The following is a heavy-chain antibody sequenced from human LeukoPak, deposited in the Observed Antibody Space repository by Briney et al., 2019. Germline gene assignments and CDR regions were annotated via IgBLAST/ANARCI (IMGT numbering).Heavy chain of an antibody. CDR2: INHSGST. D-gene: IGHD2-2*01. J-gene: IGHJ6*02. V-gene: IGHV4-34*01. CDR1: GGSFSGYY. CDR3: AREGEIVVVPAAKGVDV. Sequence: SETLSLTCAVYGGSFSGYYWSWIRQPPGKGLGWIGEINHSGSTNYNPSLKSRVTISVDTSKNQFSLKLSSVTAADTAVYYCAREGEIVVVPAAKGVDVWGQGTTVTVSS.